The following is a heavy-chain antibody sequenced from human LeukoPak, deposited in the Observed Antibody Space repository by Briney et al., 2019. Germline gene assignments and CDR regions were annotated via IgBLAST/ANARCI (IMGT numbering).Heavy chain of an antibody. J-gene: IGHJ3*02. CDR2: VSGSGDST. Sequence: GGSLRLSCAASGFTFSPYAMSWVSHATGKGLEWVSGVSGSGDSTYYADSVKGRFTISRDNSKNTLYLQMNSLRAEDTAVYYCAKDKTMVTTSVFDIWGQGTMVTVSS. CDR1: GFTFSPYA. V-gene: IGHV3-23*01. CDR3: AKDKTMVTTSVFDI. D-gene: IGHD4-17*01.